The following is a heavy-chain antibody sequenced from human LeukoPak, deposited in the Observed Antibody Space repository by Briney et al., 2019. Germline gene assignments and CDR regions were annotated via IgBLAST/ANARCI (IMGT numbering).Heavy chain of an antibody. J-gene: IGHJ5*02. CDR2: INPNSGGT. D-gene: IGHD2-2*01. Sequence: ASVKVSCKASGYTFTVYYMHWVRQAPGQGLEWMGWINPNSGGTNYAQKFQGRVTMTRDTSISTAYMELSRLRSDDTAVYYCARGSRYCSSTSCYRRWFDPWGQGTLVTVSS. CDR1: GYTFTVYY. V-gene: IGHV1-2*02. CDR3: ARGSRYCSSTSCYRRWFDP.